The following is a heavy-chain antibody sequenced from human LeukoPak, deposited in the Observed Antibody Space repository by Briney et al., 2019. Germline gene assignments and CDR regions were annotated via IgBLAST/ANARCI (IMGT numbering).Heavy chain of an antibody. Sequence: GGSLRLSCAASGFTFSSYGMHWVRQAPGKGLEWVAVIWYDGSNKYYADSVKGRFTISRDNAKNSLYLQMNSLRVEDTAVYYCARDLPVSGAYHNFDCWGQGTLVTVSS. D-gene: IGHD4/OR15-4a*01. J-gene: IGHJ4*02. V-gene: IGHV3-33*01. CDR2: IWYDGSNK. CDR1: GFTFSSYG. CDR3: ARDLPVSGAYHNFDC.